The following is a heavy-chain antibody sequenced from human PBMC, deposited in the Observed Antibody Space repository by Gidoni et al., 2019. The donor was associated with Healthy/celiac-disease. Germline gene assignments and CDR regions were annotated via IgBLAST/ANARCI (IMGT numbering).Heavy chain of an antibody. Sequence: QLQLQESGSGLVKPSQTLSLTCAVSGGSISSGGYSWRWIRQPPGKGLEWIGYIYHSGSTYYNPSLKSRVTISVDRSKNQFSLKLSSVTAADTAVYYCARGTMMGAFDIWGQGTMVTVSS. V-gene: IGHV4-30-2*01. CDR1: GGSISSGGYS. D-gene: IGHD3-22*01. CDR2: IYHSGST. CDR3: ARGTMMGAFDI. J-gene: IGHJ3*02.